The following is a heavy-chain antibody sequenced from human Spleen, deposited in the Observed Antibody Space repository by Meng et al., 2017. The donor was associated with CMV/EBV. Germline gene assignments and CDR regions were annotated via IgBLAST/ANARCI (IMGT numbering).Heavy chain of an antibody. Sequence: SVKVSCKASGLTFSSSAVQWVRQARGERLEWVGWTVVGSSETDYAQKFQGRVTITTDMSTDTAYMELSSLRSEDTAVYYCAADRLVFPAPSRLGGYRFPYGFDVWGQGTTVTVSS. CDR1: GLTFSSSA. D-gene: IGHD2-2*01. V-gene: IGHV1-58*01. CDR2: TVVGSSET. CDR3: AADRLVFPAPSRLGGYRFPYGFDV. J-gene: IGHJ6*02.